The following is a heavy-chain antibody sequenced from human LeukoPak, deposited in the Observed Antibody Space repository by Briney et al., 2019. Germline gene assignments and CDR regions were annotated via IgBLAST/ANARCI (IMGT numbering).Heavy chain of an antibody. J-gene: IGHJ3*02. CDR2: ISGSGGST. Sequence: PGGSLRLSCAASGFTFSSYAMSWVRQAPGKGLEWVSAISGSGGSTYNADSVKGRFTISRDNSKSTLYLQMNSLRAEDTAVYYCAKDRRAYSGSYFDAFDIWGQGTMVTVSS. CDR3: AKDRRAYSGSYFDAFDI. CDR1: GFTFSSYA. D-gene: IGHD1-26*01. V-gene: IGHV3-23*01.